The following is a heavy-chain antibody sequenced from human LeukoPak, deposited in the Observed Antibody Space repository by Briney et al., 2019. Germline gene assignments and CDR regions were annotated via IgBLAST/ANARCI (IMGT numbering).Heavy chain of an antibody. D-gene: IGHD6-13*01. V-gene: IGHV3-53*01. J-gene: IGHJ4*02. CDR2: IYSGGST. CDR3: ARGSGYSSSWSDY. Sequence: GGSLRLSCAASGFTVSSNYMSWVRQAPGMGLEWVSVIYSGGSTYYADSVKGRFTISRDNSKNTLYLQMNSLRAEDTAVYYCARGSGYSSSWSDYWGQGTLVTVSS. CDR1: GFTVSSNY.